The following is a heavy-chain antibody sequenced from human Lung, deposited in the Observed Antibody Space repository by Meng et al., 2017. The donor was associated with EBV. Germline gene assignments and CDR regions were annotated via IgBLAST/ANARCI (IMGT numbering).Heavy chain of an antibody. V-gene: IGHV1-69*04. CDR3: ARVEVGITSGDY. CDR1: GYTFTSYG. CDR2: IIRILGIA. D-gene: IGHD1-26*01. J-gene: IGHJ4*02. Sequence: QVQLVQSGAEVKKPGASGKGSCKASGYTFTSYGLSWVRQAPGQGLEWMERIIRILGIANYAQKSQGRVTITADKATSAAYMELSSLRSEDTAVYYCARVEVGITSGDYWGQGTLVTVSS.